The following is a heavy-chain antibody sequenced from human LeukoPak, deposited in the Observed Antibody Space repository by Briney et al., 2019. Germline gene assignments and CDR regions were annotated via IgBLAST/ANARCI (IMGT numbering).Heavy chain of an antibody. Sequence: ASVKVSCKASGYTFTSYAMNWVRQAPGQGLEWMGWINTNTGNPTYAQGFTGRFVFSLDTSVSTAYLQISSLKAEDTAVYYCARADHQRLPYYYYYMDVWGKGTTVTVSS. CDR3: ARADHQRLPYYYYYMDV. CDR1: GYTFTSYA. D-gene: IGHD4-11*01. V-gene: IGHV7-4-1*02. CDR2: INTNTGNP. J-gene: IGHJ6*03.